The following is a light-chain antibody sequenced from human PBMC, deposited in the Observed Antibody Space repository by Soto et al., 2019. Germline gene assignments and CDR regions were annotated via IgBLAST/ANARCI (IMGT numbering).Light chain of an antibody. V-gene: IGKV1-17*01. CDR3: LQHSTYPWT. CDR2: AAS. CDR1: QGISND. J-gene: IGKJ1*01. Sequence: DIQMTQFPSSLSASVGDRVTITCRASQGISNDLGWYQQKPGKAPKRLIYAASSLQSGVPSRFSGSGSATEFTLAISSLQPEDSATYYCLQHSTYPWTFGQGTKVEIK.